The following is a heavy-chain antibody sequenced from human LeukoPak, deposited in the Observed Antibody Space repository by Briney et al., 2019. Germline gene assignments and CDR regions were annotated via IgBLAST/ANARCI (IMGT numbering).Heavy chain of an antibody. CDR3: AGAGIAAAEAYFDY. D-gene: IGHD6-13*01. Sequence: GASVKVSCKASGYTFTSYAITWVRQAPGQGLEWMGGIIPIFGTANYAQKFQGRVTITADESTSTAYMELSSLRSEDTAVYYCAGAGIAAAEAYFDYWGQGTLVTVSS. J-gene: IGHJ4*02. CDR2: IIPIFGTA. V-gene: IGHV1-69*13. CDR1: GYTFTSYA.